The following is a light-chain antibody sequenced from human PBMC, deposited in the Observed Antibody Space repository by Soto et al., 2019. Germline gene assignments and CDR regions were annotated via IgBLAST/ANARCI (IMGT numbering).Light chain of an antibody. V-gene: IGLV2-11*01. J-gene: IGLJ2*01. Sequence: QSALTQPPSVSGSPGQSVTISCSGTSSDVGGYSFVSWYQQHPGNPPKLIMYDVRRRPSGVPDRFYGSKCGNTASLTISGLHAEEEDHYYCCSYAGMSSVIFGGGTKLTVL. CDR1: SSDVGGYSF. CDR3: CSYAGMSSVI. CDR2: DVR.